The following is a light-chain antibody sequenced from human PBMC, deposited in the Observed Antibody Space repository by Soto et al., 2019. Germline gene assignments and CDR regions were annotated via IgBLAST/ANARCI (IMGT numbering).Light chain of an antibody. CDR1: QSVSSN. CDR2: GAS. CDR3: QQHNNWPPWT. Sequence: DIVMTQSPATLSVSPGEGATLSCRASQSVSSNLAWYQQKPGQAPRLLIYGASTRATGIPARFSGSGSGTEFTLTISSLQSEDFAVYYCQQHNNWPPWTFGQGTKVEIK. J-gene: IGKJ1*01. V-gene: IGKV3-15*01.